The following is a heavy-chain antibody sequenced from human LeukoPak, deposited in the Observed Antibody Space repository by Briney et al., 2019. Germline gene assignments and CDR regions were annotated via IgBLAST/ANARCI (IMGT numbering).Heavy chain of an antibody. J-gene: IGHJ6*03. CDR1: GYTFTSYG. Sequence: ASVKVSCKASGYTFTSYGISWVRQAPGQGLEWMGWISAYNGNTNYAQKLQGRVTMTTDTSTSTAYMELRSLRSDDTAVYYGARGITIFGVVIRSGYMDVWGKGTTVTVSS. D-gene: IGHD3-3*01. CDR2: ISAYNGNT. CDR3: ARGITIFGVVIRSGYMDV. V-gene: IGHV1-18*01.